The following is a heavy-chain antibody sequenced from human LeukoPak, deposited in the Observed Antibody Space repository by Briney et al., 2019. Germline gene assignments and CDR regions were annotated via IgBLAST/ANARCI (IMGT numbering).Heavy chain of an antibody. V-gene: IGHV3-21*01. J-gene: IGHJ4*02. CDR3: AKDAGVVPAATYFDY. CDR1: GFTFSSYS. Sequence: PGGSLRLSCAASGFTFSSYSMNWVRQAPGKGLEWVSSISSSSSYIYYADSVKGRFTISRDNAKNTLYLQMNSLRAEDTAVYYCAKDAGVVPAATYFDYWGQGTLVTVSS. D-gene: IGHD2-2*01. CDR2: ISSSSSYI.